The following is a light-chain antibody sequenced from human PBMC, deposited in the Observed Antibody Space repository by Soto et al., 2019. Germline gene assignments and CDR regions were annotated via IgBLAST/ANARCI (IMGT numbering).Light chain of an antibody. CDR2: GAS. CDR1: QHIATS. CDR3: QQSSSVPRT. Sequence: DIQMTQSPSLLSASIGDRVTITCRASQHIATSLSWFQHKVGKAPILLIYGASALQSGVPSRFSGSASGTHFTLTISGLQPEDFATYYCQQSSSVPRTFGQGTRVDLK. J-gene: IGKJ1*01. V-gene: IGKV1-39*01.